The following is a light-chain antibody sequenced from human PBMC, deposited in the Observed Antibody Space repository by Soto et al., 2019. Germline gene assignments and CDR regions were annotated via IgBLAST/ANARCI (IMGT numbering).Light chain of an antibody. V-gene: IGLV2-14*01. CDR3: SSYTSISTVV. J-gene: IGLJ3*02. CDR2: DVS. CDR1: SSDVGAYNS. Sequence: QSALTQPASVSGSPGQSITISCTGTSSDVGAYNSVSWYQQHPGKVPKLMIYDVSNRPSGVSNRFSGSKSGNTASLTTSGLQAEDEADYYCSSYTSISTVVFGGGTKLTVL.